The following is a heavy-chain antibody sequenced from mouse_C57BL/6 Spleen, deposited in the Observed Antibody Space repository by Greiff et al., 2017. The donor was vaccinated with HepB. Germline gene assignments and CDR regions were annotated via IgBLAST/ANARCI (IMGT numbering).Heavy chain of an antibody. CDR1: GYAFTNYL. Sequence: VKLQESGAELVRPGPSVKVSCKASGYAFTNYLIEWVKQRPGQGLEWIGVINPGSGGTNYNEKFKGKATLTADKSSSTAYMQLSSLTSEDSAVYFCARSDYGNSGYFDVWGTGTTVTVSS. V-gene: IGHV1-54*01. CDR3: ARSDYGNSGYFDV. J-gene: IGHJ1*03. CDR2: INPGSGGT. D-gene: IGHD2-1*01.